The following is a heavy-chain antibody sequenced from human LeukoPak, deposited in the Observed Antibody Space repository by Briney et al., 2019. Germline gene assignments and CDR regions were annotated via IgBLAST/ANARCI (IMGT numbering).Heavy chain of an antibody. J-gene: IGHJ6*03. D-gene: IGHD6-19*01. CDR3: ARTRGYSSDRGNYYYMDV. Sequence: ASVKVSCKASGYTFTGYGISWVRQAPGQGLEWMGWISAYNGNTNYAQKLQGRVTMTTDTSTSTAYMELKSLRSDDTAVYYCARTRGYSSDRGNYYYMDVWGKGTTVTVSS. CDR2: ISAYNGNT. CDR1: GYTFTGYG. V-gene: IGHV1-18*01.